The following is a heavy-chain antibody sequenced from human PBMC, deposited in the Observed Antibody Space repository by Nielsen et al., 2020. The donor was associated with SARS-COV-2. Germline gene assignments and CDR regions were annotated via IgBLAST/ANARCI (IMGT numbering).Heavy chain of an antibody. CDR2: ISSSCSTI. CDR3: ARPNYYDSSFDY. J-gene: IGHJ4*02. Sequence: GESLKISCAASGFTFSDYYMSWIRQAPGKGLEWVSYISSSCSTIYYADSVKGRFTISRDNAKNSLYLQMNSLRAEDTDVYYCARPNYYDSSFDYWGQGTLVTVSS. D-gene: IGHD3-22*01. V-gene: IGHV3-11*01. CDR1: GFTFSDYY.